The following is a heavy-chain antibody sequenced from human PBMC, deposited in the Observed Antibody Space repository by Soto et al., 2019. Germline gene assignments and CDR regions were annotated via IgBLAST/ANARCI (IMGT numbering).Heavy chain of an antibody. J-gene: IGHJ3*02. V-gene: IGHV6-1*01. D-gene: IGHD3-16*01. CDR2: TYYRSKWYN. CDR1: GDSVSSNSAA. Sequence: SPTLSLTCAISGDSVSSNSAAWHWIRQSPSRGLEWLGRTYYRSKWYNDYAVSVKSRITINPDTSKNQFSLQLNSVTPEDTAVYYCARAAWGVGNDAFDIWGQGTMVTVSS. CDR3: ARAAWGVGNDAFDI.